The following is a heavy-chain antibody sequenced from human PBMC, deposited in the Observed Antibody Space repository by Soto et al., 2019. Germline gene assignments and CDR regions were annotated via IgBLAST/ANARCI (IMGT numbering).Heavy chain of an antibody. CDR1: GDSVSSNSAA. V-gene: IGHV6-1*01. CDR2: TYYRSKWYS. J-gene: IGHJ2*01. D-gene: IGHD2-15*01. CDR3: VRSPIPKIVVVVAATYWYFDL. Sequence: SQTLSLTCAISGDSVSSNSAAWDWIRQSPSRGLEWLGRTYYRSKWYSDYALSVRGRITINPDTSKNQFSLQLNSVTPEDTAVYYCVRSPIPKIVVVVAATYWYFDLWGRGTLVTVSS.